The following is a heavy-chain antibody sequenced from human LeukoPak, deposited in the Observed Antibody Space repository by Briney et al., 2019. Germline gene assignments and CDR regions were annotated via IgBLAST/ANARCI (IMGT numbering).Heavy chain of an antibody. CDR1: EFAFSTYN. V-gene: IGHV3-48*01. CDR2: ISTGSSTI. D-gene: IGHD6-13*01. J-gene: IGHJ6*02. CDR3: AREMYSSSWYRLPSRYYGMDV. Sequence: PGGSLRLSCAASEFAFSTYNMNWVRQAPGKGLEWVSYISTGSSTIYYADSVKGRFTISRDNAKNSLYLQMNSLRAEDTAVYYCAREMYSSSWYRLPSRYYGMDVWGQGTTVTVSS.